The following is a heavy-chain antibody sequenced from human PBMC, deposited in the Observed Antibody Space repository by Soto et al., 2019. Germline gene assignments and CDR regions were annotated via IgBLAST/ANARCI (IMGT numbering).Heavy chain of an antibody. CDR1: GFTFSSYA. V-gene: IGHV3-30-3*01. Sequence: GGSLRLSCAASGFTFSSYAMHWVRQAPGKGLEWVAVISYDGSNKYYADSVKGRFTISRDNSKNTLYLQMNSLRAEDTAVYYCARPKNYYDFWSGYSEIYYYYGMDVWGQGTTVTVSS. CDR2: ISYDGSNK. D-gene: IGHD3-3*01. J-gene: IGHJ6*02. CDR3: ARPKNYYDFWSGYSEIYYYYGMDV.